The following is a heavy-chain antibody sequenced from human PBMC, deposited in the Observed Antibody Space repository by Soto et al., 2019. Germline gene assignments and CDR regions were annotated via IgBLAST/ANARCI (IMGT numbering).Heavy chain of an antibody. CDR3: AHRRSMVWGFSFDY. Sequence: SGPTLVNPTQTLTLTCTFSGFSLSTSGVGVGWIRQPPGKALEWLALIYWNDDKRYSPSLKSRLTITKDTSKNQVVLTMTNMDPVDTATYYCAHRRSMVWGFSFDYWGQGTLVTVSS. D-gene: IGHD3-10*01. V-gene: IGHV2-5*01. J-gene: IGHJ4*02. CDR2: IYWNDDK. CDR1: GFSLSTSGVG.